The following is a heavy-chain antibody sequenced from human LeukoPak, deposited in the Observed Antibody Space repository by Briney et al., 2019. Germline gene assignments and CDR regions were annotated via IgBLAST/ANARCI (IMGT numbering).Heavy chain of an antibody. CDR1: GYRFTNYW. CDR3: ARLTGYTSGWNTFDI. D-gene: IGHD6-19*01. CDR2: IYPGDSDT. Sequence: GESLKISCKGSGYRFTNYWIGWVRQMPGKGLVWMGIIYPGDSDTRYSPSFQGHVTISADKSISTAYLHWSSLKASDTARYYCARLTGYTSGWNTFDIWGQGTMVTVSS. V-gene: IGHV5-51*01. J-gene: IGHJ3*02.